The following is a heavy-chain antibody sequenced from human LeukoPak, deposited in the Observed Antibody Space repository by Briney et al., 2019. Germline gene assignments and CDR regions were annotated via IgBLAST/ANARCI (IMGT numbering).Heavy chain of an antibody. J-gene: IGHJ4*01. D-gene: IGHD3-10*01. CDR2: IYNSGTT. CDR3: ASRVYGLGSFNY. Sequence: SETLSLTCTVSGGSISNYYWDWIRQPPGKGLEWIGSIYNSGTTYYNPSLKSRVTISVDTSKNQFSLKVSSVTAADTAVYYCASRVYGLGSFNYWGQGTLVTVSS. V-gene: IGHV4-39*01. CDR1: GGSISNYY.